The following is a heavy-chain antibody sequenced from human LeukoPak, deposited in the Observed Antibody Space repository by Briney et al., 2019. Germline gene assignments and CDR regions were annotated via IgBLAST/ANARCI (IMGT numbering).Heavy chain of an antibody. V-gene: IGHV3-15*01. CDR3: AKAGGAYCGGDCYSNPEYFQH. D-gene: IGHD2-21*02. CDR2: IKSKTDGGTT. J-gene: IGHJ1*01. CDR1: GFTFSNAW. Sequence: GGSLRLSCAASGFTFSNAWMSWVRQAPGKGLEWVGRIKSKTDGGTTDYAAPVKGRFTISRDDSKNTLYLQMNSLRAEDTAVYYCAKAGGAYCGGDCYSNPEYFQHWGQGTLVTVSS.